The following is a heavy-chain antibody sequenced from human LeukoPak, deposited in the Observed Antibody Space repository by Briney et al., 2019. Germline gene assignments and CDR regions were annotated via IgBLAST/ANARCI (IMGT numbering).Heavy chain of an antibody. V-gene: IGHV1-69*13. CDR1: GGTFSSYA. J-gene: IGHJ4*02. CDR3: AVRVVAATSPFDY. D-gene: IGHD2-15*01. CDR2: IIPIFGTA. Sequence: PVKVSCKASGGTFSSYAISWVRQAPGQGLEWMGGIIPIFGTANYAQKFQGRVTITADESTSTAYMELSSLRSEDTAVYYCAVRVVAATSPFDYWGQGTLVTVSS.